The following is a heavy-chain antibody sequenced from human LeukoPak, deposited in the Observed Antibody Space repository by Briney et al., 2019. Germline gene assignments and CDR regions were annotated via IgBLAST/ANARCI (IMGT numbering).Heavy chain of an antibody. Sequence: ASVKVSCKASGYTFTGYYMHWVRQAPGQGLEWMGWINPNSGGTNYAQKFQGRVTMNRDTSISTAYMELSRLRSDDTAVYYCARAGVIYYGSARDAFDIWGQGTMVTVSS. D-gene: IGHD3-10*01. CDR3: ARAGVIYYGSARDAFDI. V-gene: IGHV1-2*02. CDR2: INPNSGGT. CDR1: GYTFTGYY. J-gene: IGHJ3*02.